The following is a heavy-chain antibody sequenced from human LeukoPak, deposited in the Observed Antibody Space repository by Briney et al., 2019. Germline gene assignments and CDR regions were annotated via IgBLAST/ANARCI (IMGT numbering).Heavy chain of an antibody. CDR2: IGNTET. J-gene: IGHJ4*02. D-gene: IGHD7-27*01. CDR1: GFTFDTFA. Sequence: GGSLRLSCVASGFTFDTFAMSWVRQAPGKGLEWVSGIGNTETYYADSVKGRFTISRDNSKSTIYLHMNNLRSEDTALYYCARDGQAFNSNWDYFEYWGQGTPVTVSS. V-gene: IGHV3-23*01. CDR3: ARDGQAFNSNWDYFEY.